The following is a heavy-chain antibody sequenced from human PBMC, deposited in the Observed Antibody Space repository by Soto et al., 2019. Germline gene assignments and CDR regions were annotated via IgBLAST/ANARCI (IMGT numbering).Heavy chain of an antibody. Sequence: ASVKVSCKASGYTFSSYYMNWVRQAPGQGLEWLGIINPSGGYTTYAQKLQGRVTMTTDTSTSTAYMELSSLRSEDTAVYYCAIFGGYDVRRGVRSVFAYWGQGSLVTVSS. V-gene: IGHV1-46*01. J-gene: IGHJ4*02. CDR1: GYTFSSYY. CDR2: INPSGGYT. CDR3: AIFGGYDVRRGVRSVFAY. D-gene: IGHD3-16*01.